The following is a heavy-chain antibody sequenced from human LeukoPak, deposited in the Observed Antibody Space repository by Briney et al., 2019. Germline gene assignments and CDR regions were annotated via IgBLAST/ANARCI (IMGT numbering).Heavy chain of an antibody. D-gene: IGHD1-1*01. CDR2: ISYDGSNK. Sequence: PGRSLRLSCAASGFTFSSYGMHWVRQAPGKGLEWVAVISYDGSNKYYADSVKGRFTISRDNSKNTLYLQMNSLRAEDTAVYYCARDTTGFDSWGQGTLVTVSS. CDR1: GFTFSSYG. CDR3: ARDTTGFDS. J-gene: IGHJ4*02. V-gene: IGHV3-30*03.